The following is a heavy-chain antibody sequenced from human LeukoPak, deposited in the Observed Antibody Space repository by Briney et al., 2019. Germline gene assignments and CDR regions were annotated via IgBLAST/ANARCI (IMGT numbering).Heavy chain of an antibody. D-gene: IGHD3-10*01. J-gene: IGHJ4*02. Sequence: SETLSLTCTVSGGSISTYYWTWLRQPPGKGLEWIGYIYFSGSTNYNPSLKSRVTMSIDTSKNQFSLKLNSVTSADTAVYYCARGYGWSSYNNFNHWGQGILVTVSS. V-gene: IGHV4-59*01. CDR3: ARGYGWSSYNNFNH. CDR2: IYFSGST. CDR1: GGSISTYY.